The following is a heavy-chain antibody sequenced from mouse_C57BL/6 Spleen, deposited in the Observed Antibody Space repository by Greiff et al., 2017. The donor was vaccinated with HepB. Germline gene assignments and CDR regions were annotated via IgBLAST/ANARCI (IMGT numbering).Heavy chain of an antibody. V-gene: IGHV1-18*01. CDR2: INPNNGGT. Sequence: EVQLQQSGPELVKPGASVKIPCKASGYTFTDYNMDWVKQSHGKSLEWIGDINPNNGGTIYNQKFKGKATLTVDKSSSTAYMELRSLTSEDTAVYYCARGPLYYGSSLPGAMDYWGQGTSVTVSS. CDR3: ARGPLYYGSSLPGAMDY. CDR1: GYTFTDYN. D-gene: IGHD1-1*01. J-gene: IGHJ4*01.